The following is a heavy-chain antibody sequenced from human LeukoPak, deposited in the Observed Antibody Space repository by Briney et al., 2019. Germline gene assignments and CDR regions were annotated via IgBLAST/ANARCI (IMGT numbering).Heavy chain of an antibody. CDR3: ARDQRFGELPNWFDP. CDR1: GFTFSDYW. CDR2: IRKDGSEK. D-gene: IGHD3-10*01. Sequence: GGSLRLSCAASGFTFSDYWMSWLRQAPGKGLEWVANIRKDGSEKHYVDSVKGRFTISRDNAKNSLYLQMNSLRAEDTAVYYCARDQRFGELPNWFDPWGQGTLVTVSS. J-gene: IGHJ5*02. V-gene: IGHV3-7*03.